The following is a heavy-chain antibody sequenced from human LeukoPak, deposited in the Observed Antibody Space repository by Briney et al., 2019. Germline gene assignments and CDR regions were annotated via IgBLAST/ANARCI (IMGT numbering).Heavy chain of an antibody. Sequence: ASVKVSCKASGYTFTTYDINWVRQATGQGLEWMGRMNPNNGNTGYAQKFQGRVTMTRDTSISTAYMELSSLTSEDTAVYYCARKIGAFGVWGQGTTVTVSS. CDR1: GYTFTTYD. J-gene: IGHJ6*02. CDR3: ARKIGAFGV. CDR2: MNPNNGNT. D-gene: IGHD3-3*01. V-gene: IGHV1-8*01.